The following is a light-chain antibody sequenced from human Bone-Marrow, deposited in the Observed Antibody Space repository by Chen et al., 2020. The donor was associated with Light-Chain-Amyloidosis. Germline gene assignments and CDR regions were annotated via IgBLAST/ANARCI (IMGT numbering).Light chain of an antibody. CDR3: TSHAGSNNVL. CDR1: SSHVGTSNY. J-gene: IGLJ2*01. CDR2: EVS. V-gene: IGLV2-8*01. Sequence: QSALTQPPTACGSPGQSVTPSCIGTSSHVGTSNYVSLYPQHPGKAPQLMIYEVSKRPSGVPERFSGSKSGNTASLTVSGLQAEDEADYYCTSHAGSNNVLFGGGTKLTVL.